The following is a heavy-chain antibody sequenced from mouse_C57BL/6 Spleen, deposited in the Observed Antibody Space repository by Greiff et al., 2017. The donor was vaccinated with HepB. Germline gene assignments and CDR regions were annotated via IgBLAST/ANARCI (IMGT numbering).Heavy chain of an antibody. V-gene: IGHV1-26*01. CDR1: GYTFTDYY. CDR2: INPNNGGT. D-gene: IGHD1-1*01. J-gene: IGHJ4*01. CDR3: ARYYYGSSYPCYAMDY. Sequence: VQLQQSGPELVKPGASVKISCKASGYTFTDYYMNWVKQSHGKSLEWIGDINPNNGGTSYNQKFKGKATLTVDKSSSTAYMELRSLTSEDSAVYYCARYYYGSSYPCYAMDYWGQGTSVTVSS.